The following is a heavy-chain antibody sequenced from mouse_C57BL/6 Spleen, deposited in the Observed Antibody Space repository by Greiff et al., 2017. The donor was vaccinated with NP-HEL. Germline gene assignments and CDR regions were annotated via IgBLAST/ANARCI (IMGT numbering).Heavy chain of an antibody. J-gene: IGHJ2*01. CDR2: IYPGSGST. CDR1: GYTFTSYW. CDR3: ARMGAYDGYYAPDY. D-gene: IGHD2-3*01. V-gene: IGHV1-55*01. Sequence: QVQLQQSGAELVKPGASVKMSCKASGYTFTSYWITWVKQRPGQGLEWIGDIYPGSGSTNYNEKLKSKATLTVDTSSSTAYMQLSSLTSEDSAVYYCARMGAYDGYYAPDYWGQGTTLTVSS.